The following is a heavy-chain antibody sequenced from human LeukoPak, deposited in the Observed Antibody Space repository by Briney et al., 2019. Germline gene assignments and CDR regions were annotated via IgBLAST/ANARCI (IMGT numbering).Heavy chain of an antibody. J-gene: IGHJ6*02. CDR3: ARVDDFWSGYWSYYYGMDV. CDR2: IWYDGTIK. Sequence: GGSLRLSCAASGFPFSTYGMHWVRQAPGKGLEWVALIWYDGTIKYYADSVKGRFTISRDNAKNSLYLQMNSLRAEDTAVYYCARVDDFWSGYWSYYYGMDVWGQGTTVTVSS. D-gene: IGHD3-3*01. V-gene: IGHV3-33*01. CDR1: GFPFSTYG.